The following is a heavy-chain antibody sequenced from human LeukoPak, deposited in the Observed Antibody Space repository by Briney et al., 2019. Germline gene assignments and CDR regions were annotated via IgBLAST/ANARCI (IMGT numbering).Heavy chain of an antibody. CDR2: INPSGGST. CDR3: VTTYCGGDCYQHDAFDI. Sequence: ASVKVSCKASGYTFTSYYMHWVRQAPGQGLEWMGIINPSGGSTSYAQKFQGRVTMTRDTSTSTVYMELSSLRSEHTAVYYCVTTYCGGDCYQHDAFDIWGQGTMVTVSS. D-gene: IGHD2-21*02. V-gene: IGHV1-46*01. J-gene: IGHJ3*02. CDR1: GYTFTSYY.